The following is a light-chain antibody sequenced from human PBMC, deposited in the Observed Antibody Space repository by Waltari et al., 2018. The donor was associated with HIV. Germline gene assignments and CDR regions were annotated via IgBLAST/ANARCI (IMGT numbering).Light chain of an antibody. V-gene: IGLV1-40*01. CDR3: QSYDSSLRVRV. J-gene: IGLJ2*01. Sequence: QSVLTQPPSVSGAPGQRVTISCTGSSSNIGAGYDVQWYQQLPGTAPKLLIYDNTNRPSGVPDRFSGSKSGTSASLAITGLQAEDEADYYCQSYDSSLRVRVFGGGTKLTVL. CDR1: SSNIGAGYD. CDR2: DNT.